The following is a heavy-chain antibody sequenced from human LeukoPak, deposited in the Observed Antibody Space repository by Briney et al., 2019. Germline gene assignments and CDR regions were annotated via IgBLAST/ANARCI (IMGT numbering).Heavy chain of an antibody. D-gene: IGHD3-9*01. J-gene: IGHJ4*02. Sequence: GGSLRLSCAASGFTFSSYAMSWVRQAPGKGLEWVSGISGSGGGTYYADSVKGRFTISRDNSKNTLYLQMNSLRAEDTALYYCAESFNDILTGYRRWGQGTLVTVSS. V-gene: IGHV3-23*01. CDR2: ISGSGGGT. CDR3: AESFNDILTGYRR. CDR1: GFTFSSYA.